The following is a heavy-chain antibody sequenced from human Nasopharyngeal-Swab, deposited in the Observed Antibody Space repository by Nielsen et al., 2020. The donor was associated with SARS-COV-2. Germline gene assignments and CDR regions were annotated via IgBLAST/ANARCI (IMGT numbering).Heavy chain of an antibody. Sequence: ASVKVSCKASGYTFTGYYMHWVRQAPGQGLEWMGWINPNSGGTNYAQKFQGWVTMTRDTSISTAYMELSSLRSEDTAVYYCAREGGTMVVNEFGYWGQGTLVTVSS. V-gene: IGHV1-2*04. J-gene: IGHJ4*02. CDR3: AREGGTMVVNEFGY. D-gene: IGHD4-23*01. CDR2: INPNSGGT. CDR1: GYTFTGYY.